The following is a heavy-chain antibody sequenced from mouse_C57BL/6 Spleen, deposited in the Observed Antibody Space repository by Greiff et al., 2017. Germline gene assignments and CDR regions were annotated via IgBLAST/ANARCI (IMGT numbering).Heavy chain of an antibody. D-gene: IGHD1-1*01. CDR3: ARIYCGRSDY. Sequence: EVQLVESGGGLVKPGGSLKLSCAASGFTFSDYGMHWVRQAPEQGLEWVAYISRGGSTINYTDKVKGRFTISRDNAKTTLCLKMTSLRSEDTAIYHCARIYCGRSDYWGQGTTLTVSA. CDR2: ISRGGSTI. CDR1: GFTFSDYG. V-gene: IGHV5-17*01. J-gene: IGHJ2*01.